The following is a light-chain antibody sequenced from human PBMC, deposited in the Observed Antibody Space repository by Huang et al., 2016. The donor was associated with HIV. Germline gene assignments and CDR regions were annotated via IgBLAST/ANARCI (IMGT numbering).Light chain of an antibody. CDR2: DAT. CDR3: QQYKSYPYT. CDR1: QRVSSR. Sequence: DIQMTQSPSTLSASVGDRVTITCRASQRVSSRLPWYQQRPGKAPKLLIYDATGLGSGVPSTFSGSGSGTDFTLTISNLQPDNFATYYCQQYKSYPYTFGQGTKLEI. V-gene: IGKV1-5*01. J-gene: IGKJ2*01.